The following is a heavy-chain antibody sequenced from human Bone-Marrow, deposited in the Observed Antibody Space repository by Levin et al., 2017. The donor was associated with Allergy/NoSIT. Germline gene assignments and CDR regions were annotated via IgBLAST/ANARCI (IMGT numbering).Heavy chain of an antibody. Sequence: NHGESLKISCKVSGYTFSGYRIGWVRQMSGKGLEWMGTIYPGDSEARYSPSFHGQVTISVDKSITTAYVQWRSLKASDTAMYYCARLMDYYDSAKTGGEFDYWGQGSLVTVSS. CDR3: ARLMDYYDSAKTGGEFDY. J-gene: IGHJ4*02. D-gene: IGHD3-10*01. V-gene: IGHV5-51*01. CDR2: IYPGDSEA. CDR1: GYTFSGYR.